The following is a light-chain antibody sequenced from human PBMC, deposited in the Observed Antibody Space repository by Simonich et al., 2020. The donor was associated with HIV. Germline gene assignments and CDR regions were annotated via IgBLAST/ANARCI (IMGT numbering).Light chain of an antibody. CDR3: QQYNNWPSPFT. Sequence: EIVLTQSPATLSLSPGEKATLSCRASQSVSSHLAWYQQKPHQAPRLFIYVASTRATSNPTRCSGSWSGSQFTFTISSMQSGDFAVYYCQQYNNWPSPFTFGPGTKVDIK. CDR2: VAS. CDR1: QSVSSH. J-gene: IGKJ3*01. V-gene: IGKV3-15*01.